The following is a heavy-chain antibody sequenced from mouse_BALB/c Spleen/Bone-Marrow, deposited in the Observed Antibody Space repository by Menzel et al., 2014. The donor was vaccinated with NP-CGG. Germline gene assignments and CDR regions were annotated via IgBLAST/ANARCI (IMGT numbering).Heavy chain of an antibody. Sequence: EVQLQESGPSLVKPSQTLSLTSSVTGDSITSGYWNWIRKFPGNKLEYMGYISYSGSTYYNPSLKSRISITRDTSKNXYYLQLNSVTTEDTATYYCARGRAMGFAYWGQGTLVTVSA. CDR1: GDSITSGY. J-gene: IGHJ3*01. V-gene: IGHV3-8*02. CDR3: ARGRAMGFAY. D-gene: IGHD1-1*02. CDR2: ISYSGST.